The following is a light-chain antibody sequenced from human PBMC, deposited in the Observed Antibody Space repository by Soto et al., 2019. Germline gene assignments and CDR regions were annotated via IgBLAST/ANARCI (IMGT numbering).Light chain of an antibody. V-gene: IGKV3-11*01. CDR2: DAS. Sequence: IVLTQAPVTLSLSPGERGTLSCRAIQSLSNSFIAWYQQKPGQAPRLLIYDASNRATGIPARFSGSGSGTDFTLTISSLEPEDFAVYYCQQRSNWPLITFGQGTRLEIK. J-gene: IGKJ5*01. CDR1: QSLSNSF. CDR3: QQRSNWPLIT.